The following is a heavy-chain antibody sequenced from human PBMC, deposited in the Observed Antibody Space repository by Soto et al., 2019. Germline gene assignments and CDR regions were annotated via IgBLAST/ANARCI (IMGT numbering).Heavy chain of an antibody. CDR3: AREKSSGYYYDY. D-gene: IGHD3-22*01. CDR2: MIPNSGNT. J-gene: IGHJ4*02. CDR1: GYTFTSYD. Sequence: QVQLVQSGAEVKKPGASVKVSCKASGYTFTSYDINWVRQATGQGLEWMGWMIPNSGNTAYAQKFQGRVTMTRNTSISTAYLELSSLRSEDTAVYYCAREKSSGYYYDYWGQGTLVTVSS. V-gene: IGHV1-8*01.